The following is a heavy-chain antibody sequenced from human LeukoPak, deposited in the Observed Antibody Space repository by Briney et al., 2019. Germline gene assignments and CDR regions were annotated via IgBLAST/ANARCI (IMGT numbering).Heavy chain of an antibody. V-gene: IGHV5-51*01. CDR3: ARQTRDGSGSRGYSFDF. CDR2: IYPGNSDT. Sequence: GESLKISCKGSGYSFTSYWIGWVRQMPGKGLECMGIIYPGNSDTRYSPSFEGQVTISADKSISTAYLQWSSLKDSDTAMYYCARQTRDGSGSRGYSFDFWGQGTLVTVSS. CDR1: GYSFTSYW. J-gene: IGHJ4*02. D-gene: IGHD3-10*01.